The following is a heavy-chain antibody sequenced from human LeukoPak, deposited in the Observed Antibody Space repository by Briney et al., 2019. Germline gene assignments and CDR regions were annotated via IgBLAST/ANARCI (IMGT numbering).Heavy chain of an antibody. CDR1: EFXVSSNY. CDR3: ARRYITGWHFDY. CDR2: IYSGGGT. Sequence: PGGSLRLSCAASEFXVSSNYISWVRQAPGKGLEWVAVIYSGGGTYYADSVKGRFIISRDNSENTLYLQMNSLRAEDTAVYYCARRYITGWHFDYWGQGTLVTVSS. D-gene: IGHD6-19*01. J-gene: IGHJ4*02. V-gene: IGHV3-66*01.